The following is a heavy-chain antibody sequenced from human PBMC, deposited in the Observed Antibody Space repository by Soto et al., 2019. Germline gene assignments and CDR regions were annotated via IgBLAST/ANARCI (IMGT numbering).Heavy chain of an antibody. CDR1: GGSVSIGSYY. V-gene: IGHV4-61*01. J-gene: IGHJ4*02. CDR2: IYYSRST. CDR3: ARVGGSGNPYDY. Sequence: SETLSLTFTVSGGSVSIGSYYWSWIRQPPGKGLEWIGCIYYSRSTNYNPSLKSRVTISVDTSENQFSLKLSSVTAADTAVYYCARVGGSGNPYDYWGQGTLVTVSS. D-gene: IGHD3-10*01.